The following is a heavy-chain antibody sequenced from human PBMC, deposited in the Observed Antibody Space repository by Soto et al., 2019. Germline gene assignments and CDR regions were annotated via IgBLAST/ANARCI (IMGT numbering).Heavy chain of an antibody. D-gene: IGHD3-10*01. J-gene: IGHJ6*02. CDR3: ARRPTMVRGTPRGMDV. Sequence: QVQLVQSGAEVKKPGSSVKVSCKASGGTFSSYAISWVRQAPGQGLEWMGGIIPIFGTANYAQKFQGRVTITADESTSTAYMELSSLRAEDTAVYYCARRPTMVRGTPRGMDVWGQGTTVTVSS. CDR2: IIPIFGTA. CDR1: GGTFSSYA. V-gene: IGHV1-69*01.